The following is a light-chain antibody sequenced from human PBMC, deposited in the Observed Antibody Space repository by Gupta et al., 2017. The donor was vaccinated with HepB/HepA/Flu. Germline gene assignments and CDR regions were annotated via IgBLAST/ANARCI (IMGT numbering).Light chain of an antibody. CDR1: SIGTKS. J-gene: IGLJ3*02. CDR3: QVWDSRSEGV. CDR2: DDS. V-gene: IGLV3-21*03. Sequence: YVLTQPTSVSVAPGKTATITCEGNSIGTKSVHWYQQKPGQAPVLVVYDDSDRPSGIPERFSGSNSGNTATLTISGVEAGDEADYYCQVWDSRSEGVFGGGTKVTVL.